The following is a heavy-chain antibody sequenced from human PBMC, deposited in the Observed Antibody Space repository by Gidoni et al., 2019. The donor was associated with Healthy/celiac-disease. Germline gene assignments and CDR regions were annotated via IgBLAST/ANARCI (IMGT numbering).Heavy chain of an antibody. D-gene: IGHD3-10*01. CDR3: ARDTRFGELLYPPLLDI. CDR2: IYTSGST. V-gene: IGHV4-4*07. Sequence: QVQLQESGPGLVKPSETLSLTCTVSGGSISSYYWSWIRQPAGKGLEWIGRIYTSGSTNYNPSLKSRVTMSVDTSKNQFSLKLSSVTAADTAVYYCARDTRFGELLYPPLLDIWGQGTMVTVSS. CDR1: GGSISSYY. J-gene: IGHJ3*02.